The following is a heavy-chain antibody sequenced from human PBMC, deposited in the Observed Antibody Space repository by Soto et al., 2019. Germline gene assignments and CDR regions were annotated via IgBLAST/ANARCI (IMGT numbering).Heavy chain of an antibody. D-gene: IGHD5-12*01. J-gene: IGHJ2*01. Sequence: QVQLVQSGAEVKKPGASVKVSCKASGYTFTSYDINWVRQAPGQGLEWMGGIIPIFGTANYAQKFEGRVTITADESTSTAYMELSSLRSEDTAVYYCARGNHRWLQLWYFDLWGRGTLVTVSS. CDR2: IIPIFGTA. CDR1: GYTFTSYD. CDR3: ARGNHRWLQLWYFDL. V-gene: IGHV1-69*01.